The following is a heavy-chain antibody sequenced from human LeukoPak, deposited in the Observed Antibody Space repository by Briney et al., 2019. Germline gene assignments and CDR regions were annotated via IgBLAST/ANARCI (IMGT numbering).Heavy chain of an antibody. Sequence: SVKVSCKASGGTFSSYAISWVRQAPGHGLEWMGGIIPIFGTANYAQKFQGRVTITADKSTSTAYMELSSLRSEDAAVYYCASQTVVVPAAIKVAYYYGMDVWGKGTTVTVSS. V-gene: IGHV1-69*06. CDR2: IIPIFGTA. J-gene: IGHJ6*04. D-gene: IGHD2-2*02. CDR3: ASQTVVVPAAIKVAYYYGMDV. CDR1: GGTFSSYA.